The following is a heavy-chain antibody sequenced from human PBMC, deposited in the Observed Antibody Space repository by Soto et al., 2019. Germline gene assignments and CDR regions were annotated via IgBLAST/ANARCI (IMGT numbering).Heavy chain of an antibody. Sequence: SLRLSCAASGFTFSSYSMNWVRQAPGKGLEWVSYISSSSSTIYYADSVKGRFTISRDNAKNSLYLQMNSLRAEDTAVYYCARHYDFWSPRNWFDPWGQGTLVTVSS. CDR2: ISSSSSTI. D-gene: IGHD3-3*01. CDR1: GFTFSSYS. V-gene: IGHV3-48*01. CDR3: ARHYDFWSPRNWFDP. J-gene: IGHJ5*02.